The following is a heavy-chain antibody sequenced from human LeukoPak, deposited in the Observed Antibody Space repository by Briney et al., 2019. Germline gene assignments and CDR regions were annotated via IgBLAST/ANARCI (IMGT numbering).Heavy chain of an antibody. CDR3: ARELSGVAGYTYSRGIDY. J-gene: IGHJ4*02. CDR1: GFTLSSYW. D-gene: IGHD5-18*01. Sequence: GGSLRLSCAASGFTLSSYWMSWVRQAPGRGLEWVANIKQKGSKKYYVDSVKGRFTISRDNAKNSLYLQMNSLRAEDTAVYYCARELSGVAGYTYSRGIDYWGQGTLVTVSS. V-gene: IGHV3-7*01. CDR2: IKQKGSKK.